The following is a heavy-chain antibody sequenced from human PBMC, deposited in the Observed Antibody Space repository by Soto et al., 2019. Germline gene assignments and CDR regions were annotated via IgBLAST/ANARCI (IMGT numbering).Heavy chain of an antibody. J-gene: IGHJ3*02. CDR3: ARGRYCSGGSCYPGPAFDI. V-gene: IGHV1-8*01. Sequence: QVQLVQPGAEVKKPGASVKVSCKASGYTFTSYDINWVRQATGHGLEWMGWMNPNSGNTGYAQKFQGRVTMTRNTSISTAYMELSSLRSEDTAVYYCARGRYCSGGSCYPGPAFDIWVQGTMVTVSS. CDR1: GYTFTSYD. D-gene: IGHD2-15*01. CDR2: MNPNSGNT.